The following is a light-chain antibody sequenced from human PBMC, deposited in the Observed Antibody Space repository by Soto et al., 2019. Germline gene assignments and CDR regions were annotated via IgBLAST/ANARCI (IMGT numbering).Light chain of an antibody. CDR2: GNT. J-gene: IGLJ2*01. V-gene: IGLV1-40*01. CDR1: SSNIGAGYD. Sequence: QSVLTRPPSVSGAPGQRVTISCTGSSSNIGAGYDVNWYQQLPGRAPKLLIYGNTNRPSGVPDRFSGSKSGTSASLAITGLQAEDEADYYCLSFDSSLSVVFGGGTKLTVL. CDR3: LSFDSSLSVV.